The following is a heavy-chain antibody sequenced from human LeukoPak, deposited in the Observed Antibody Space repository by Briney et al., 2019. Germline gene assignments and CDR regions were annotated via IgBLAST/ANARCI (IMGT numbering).Heavy chain of an antibody. CDR1: GFTFSNSW. V-gene: IGHV3-7*05. CDR2: IKADGRQK. D-gene: IGHD3-10*01. Sequence: GGSLRLSCVGSGFTFSNSWMNWVRQTPGRGLEGVANIKADGRQKYYVDSVKGGFTISRDNAKNSLYLQMNSLRADDTAVYYCARGGIRGVLMEYWGQGTPVTVSS. CDR3: ARGGIRGVLMEY. J-gene: IGHJ4*02.